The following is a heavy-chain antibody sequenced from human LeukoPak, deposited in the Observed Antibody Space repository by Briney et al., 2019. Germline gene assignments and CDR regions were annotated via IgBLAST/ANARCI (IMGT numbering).Heavy chain of an antibody. CDR2: ISGSGSST. V-gene: IGHV3-23*01. CDR1: GFTFSSYG. D-gene: IGHD2-2*01. CDR3: AREGAKPGYCSSTTCRRFDR. Sequence: PGGSLRLSCAASGFTFSSYGMSWVRQAPGKGLEWVSAISGSGSSTYYADSVKGRFTISRDNSKNTLYLQMNSLRAEDTAVYYCAREGAKPGYCSSTTCRRFDRRGQGTLVTVSS. J-gene: IGHJ4*02.